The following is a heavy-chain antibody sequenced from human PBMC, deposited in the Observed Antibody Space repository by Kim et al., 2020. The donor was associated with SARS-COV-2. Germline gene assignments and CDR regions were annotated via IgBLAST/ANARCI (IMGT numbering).Heavy chain of an antibody. CDR2: IIPILGIA. J-gene: IGHJ5*02. D-gene: IGHD3-10*01. CDR3: ARDGLEFINWFDP. V-gene: IGHV1-69*04. CDR1: GGTFSSYT. Sequence: SVKVSCKASGGTFSSYTISWVRQAPGQGLEWMGRIIPILGIANYAQKFQGRVTITADKSTSTAYMELSSLRSEDTAVYYCARDGLEFINWFDPWGQGTLVTVSS.